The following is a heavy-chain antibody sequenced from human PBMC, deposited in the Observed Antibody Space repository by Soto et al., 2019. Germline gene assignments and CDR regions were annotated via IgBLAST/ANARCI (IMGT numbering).Heavy chain of an antibody. CDR3: AKSRSSFFYYGLDV. J-gene: IGHJ6*02. Sequence: GGSLRLSCAASGFTFSRFPMSWVRQAPGKGLEWVSGFGGGAGRTFYADSVRGRCTISRDTSKDTLFLQLNSLTAEDTGVYYCAKSRSSFFYYGLDVWGQGTTVTVSS. D-gene: IGHD3-10*01. CDR2: FGGGAGRT. CDR1: GFTFSRFP. V-gene: IGHV3-23*01.